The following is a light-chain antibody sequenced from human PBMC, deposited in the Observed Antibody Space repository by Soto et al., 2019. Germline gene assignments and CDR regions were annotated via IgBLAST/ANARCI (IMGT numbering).Light chain of an antibody. Sequence: EVVLTQSPGTLSLSPGERATLPCRASQSVINDYLAWYQQKPGQAPRLLIYGASSRASGFPDRFSGSGSGTDFTLTISRLEPEDFAVYYCQQYGSSPITLGQGTRLEIK. CDR2: GAS. V-gene: IGKV3-20*01. CDR1: QSVINDY. CDR3: QQYGSSPIT. J-gene: IGKJ5*01.